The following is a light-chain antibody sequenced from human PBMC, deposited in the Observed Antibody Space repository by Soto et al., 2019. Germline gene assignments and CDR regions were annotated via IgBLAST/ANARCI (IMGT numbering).Light chain of an antibody. CDR1: QGIGVY. V-gene: IGKV1-27*01. Sequence: DIQMTQSPSSLSASLGDRVTITCRASQGIGVYLAWFQQKPGKVPKLLIYAASALQSGVPSRFSGSGSGTDFTLTISSLQPEDIATYYWQKYNSAPLTFGGGTKVDIK. CDR3: QKYNSAPLT. CDR2: AAS. J-gene: IGKJ4*01.